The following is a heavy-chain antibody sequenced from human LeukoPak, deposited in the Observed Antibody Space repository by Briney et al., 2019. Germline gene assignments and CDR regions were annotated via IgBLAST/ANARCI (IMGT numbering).Heavy chain of an antibody. V-gene: IGHV4-38-2*02. CDR3: AREEIVGATNDAFDI. D-gene: IGHD1-26*01. Sequence: SETLSLTCTVSGYSLSSGYYWGWIRQPPGKGLEWIGSIYHSGSTYYNPSLKSRVTISVDTSKNQFSLKLSSVTAADTAVYYCAREEIVGATNDAFDIWGQGTMVTVSS. CDR2: IYHSGST. CDR1: GYSLSSGYY. J-gene: IGHJ3*02.